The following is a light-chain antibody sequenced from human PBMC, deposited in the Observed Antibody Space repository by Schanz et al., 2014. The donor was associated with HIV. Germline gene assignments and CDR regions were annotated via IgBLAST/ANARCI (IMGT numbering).Light chain of an antibody. V-gene: IGLV2-8*01. Sequence: QSALTQPASVSGSPGQSVTISCTGTTSDIGGYNYVSWYQQHPDKAPQLLIYEVNMRPSGVPDRFSGSKSGTSASLAISGLQSEDEADYYCAAWDDSLNGVIFGGGTKLTVL. CDR1: TSDIGGYNY. CDR3: AAWDDSLNGVI. J-gene: IGLJ2*01. CDR2: EVN.